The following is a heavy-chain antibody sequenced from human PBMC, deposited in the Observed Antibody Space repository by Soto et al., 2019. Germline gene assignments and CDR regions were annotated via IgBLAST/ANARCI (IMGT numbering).Heavy chain of an antibody. D-gene: IGHD3-22*01. J-gene: IGHJ5*02. CDR1: GDTFTNYW. CDR3: ARQRLDFDTSGYYFSFDP. CDR2: IYPGDSDT. Sequence: PGESLKISCKGSGDTFTNYWIGWVRQMPVKGLEWMGIIYPGDSDTRYNPSFQRQVTMSVDKSINTAYLQWSSLKASDTAMYYCARQRLDFDTSGYYFSFDPWGKGTLVIVAS. V-gene: IGHV5-51*01.